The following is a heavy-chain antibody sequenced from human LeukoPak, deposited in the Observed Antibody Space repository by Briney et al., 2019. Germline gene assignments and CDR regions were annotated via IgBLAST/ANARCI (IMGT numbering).Heavy chain of an antibody. CDR2: IDHSGST. CDR3: ARDPSGYDYYFDY. J-gene: IGHJ4*02. D-gene: IGHD5-12*01. V-gene: IGHV4-59*11. Sequence: SETLSLTCTVSGGSITSHYWSWIRQPPGKGLEWIGYIDHSGSTNYNPSLTSRVTISVDTSKNQLSPKLTYVTAADTAVYYCARDPSGYDYYFDYWGQGSLVTVSS. CDR1: GGSITSHY.